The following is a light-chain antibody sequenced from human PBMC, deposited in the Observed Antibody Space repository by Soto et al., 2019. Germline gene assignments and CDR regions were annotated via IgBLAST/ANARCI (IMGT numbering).Light chain of an antibody. CDR3: QQYGSSTLWT. J-gene: IGKJ1*01. V-gene: IGKV3-20*01. CDR2: GAA. CDR1: RRVSSY. Sequence: EIVMTQCPATLSVYPGERATLSCRASRRVSSYLAWYQRKPGQAPRPLIYGAASRATGIPDRFSGSGSGTDFTRTISRREPEDFAVYCCQQYGSSTLWTFGQGTKVDIK.